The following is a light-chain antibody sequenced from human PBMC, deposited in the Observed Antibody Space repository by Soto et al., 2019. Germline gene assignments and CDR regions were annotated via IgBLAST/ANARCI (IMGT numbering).Light chain of an antibody. J-gene: IGKJ1*01. Sequence: EIVLTQSPGTLSLSPGDRATLSCSASQSVTSDYLAWYQQKPGQAPRLLIHGASTRATGIPGRFSGSGSGTEFTPIISSLQSEDFAVYYCQQYNEWPETFGHGTKVDIK. CDR2: GAS. CDR3: QQYNEWPET. V-gene: IGKV3-15*01. CDR1: QSVTSD.